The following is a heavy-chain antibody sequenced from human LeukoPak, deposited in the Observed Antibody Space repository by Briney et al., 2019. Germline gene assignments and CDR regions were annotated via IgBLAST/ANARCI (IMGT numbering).Heavy chain of an antibody. CDR3: ARVGVPAARRGWFDP. Sequence: GGSLRLSCAASGFTFSSYEMNWVRQARGKGLEWGSYISSSGSTIYYADAVKGRFTISRDNAKNSLYPQMNSLRAEDTAVYYCARVGVPAARRGWFDPWGQGTLVTVSS. CDR1: GFTFSSYE. V-gene: IGHV3-48*03. D-gene: IGHD2-2*01. CDR2: ISSSGSTI. J-gene: IGHJ5*02.